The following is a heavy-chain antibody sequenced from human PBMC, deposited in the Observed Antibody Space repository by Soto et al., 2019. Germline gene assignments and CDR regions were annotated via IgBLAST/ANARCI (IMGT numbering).Heavy chain of an antibody. CDR1: GFTFSSYA. J-gene: IGHJ5*02. D-gene: IGHD2-2*02. CDR3: AKDLRIPAFVP. Sequence: PGGSLRLSCAASGFTFSSYAMSWVRQAPGKGLEWVSGISGSDDNTYYADSVKGRFTVSRDNSKNTLFLQMNSLRAEDTAVYYCAKDLRIPAFVPWGQGTLVTVSS. V-gene: IGHV3-23*01. CDR2: ISGSDDNT.